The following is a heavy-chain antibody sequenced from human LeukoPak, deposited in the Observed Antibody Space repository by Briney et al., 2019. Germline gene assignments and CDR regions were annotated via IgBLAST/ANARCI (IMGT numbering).Heavy chain of an antibody. CDR3: ARVAPNRRYCSGGSCLNYFDY. D-gene: IGHD2-15*01. CDR1: GYTLTELS. CDR2: ISAYNGHT. V-gene: IGHV1-18*01. J-gene: IGHJ4*02. Sequence: ASVKVSCKVSGYTLTELSMHWVRQAPGRGLEWMGWISAYNGHTNYAQKLQGRVIMTTDTSTTTAYMELRSLRSDDTAVYYCARVAPNRRYCSGGSCLNYFDYWGQGTLVTVSS.